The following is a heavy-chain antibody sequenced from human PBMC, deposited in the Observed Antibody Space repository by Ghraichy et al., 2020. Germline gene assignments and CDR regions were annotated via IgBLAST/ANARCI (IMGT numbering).Heavy chain of an antibody. CDR3: ARAVDFYYYGMDV. V-gene: IGHV4-34*01. J-gene: IGHJ6*02. D-gene: IGHD5-12*01. CDR2: INHSGST. Sequence: SESLSLTCAVYGGSFSGYYWSWIRQPPGKGLEWIGEINHSGSTNYNPSLKSRVTISVDTSKNQFSLKLSSVTAADTAVYYCARAVDFYYYGMDVWGQGTTVTVSS. CDR1: GGSFSGYY.